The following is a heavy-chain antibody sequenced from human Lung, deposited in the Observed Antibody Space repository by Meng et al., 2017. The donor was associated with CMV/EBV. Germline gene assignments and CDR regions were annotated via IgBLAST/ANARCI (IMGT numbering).Heavy chain of an antibody. CDR3: ARGKQDAWELLAY. Sequence: LQGSGPGLVKPWGPRSLTCGGSGCSISSNIRWTWVRQPPGKGLEWIGDIDDSGSTNYNPSLNSRISISLDKSKNHFSLKVNSVTAADTAVYYCARGKQDAWELLAYWGQGALVTVSS. CDR2: IDDSGST. CDR1: GCSISSNIR. D-gene: IGHD1-26*01. V-gene: IGHV4-4*02. J-gene: IGHJ4*02.